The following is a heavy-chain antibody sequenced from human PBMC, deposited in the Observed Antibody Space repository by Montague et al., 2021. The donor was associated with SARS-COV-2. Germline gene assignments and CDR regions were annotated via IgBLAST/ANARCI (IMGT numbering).Heavy chain of an antibody. Sequence: SLRLSCAASGFTFSSFAMTWVRQAPGKGLEWVSIIYTGGSRTHYADSVKGRFIISRDDSKNTLYLQMNGLRVEDTAIYYCAGNMYFHDSRGYQNIDYWGQGILVAVSS. D-gene: IGHD3-22*01. CDR3: AGNMYFHDSRGYQNIDY. CDR1: GFTFSSFA. V-gene: IGHV3-23*03. J-gene: IGHJ4*02. CDR2: IYTGGSRT.